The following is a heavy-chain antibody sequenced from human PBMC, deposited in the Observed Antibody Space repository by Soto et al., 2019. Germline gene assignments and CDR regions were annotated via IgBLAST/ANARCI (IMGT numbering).Heavy chain of an antibody. V-gene: IGHV5-51*01. Sequence: GESLKIACKGSGYTFTNYWIGWVRQMPGKGPEWMGIIYPGDSDTKYNPSFQGQVTISADKSITTTYLQWSSLKASDTAIYYCAASIFYYGMDVWGQGTTVTVSS. CDR3: AASIFYYGMDV. J-gene: IGHJ6*02. CDR1: GYTFTNYW. CDR2: IYPGDSDT.